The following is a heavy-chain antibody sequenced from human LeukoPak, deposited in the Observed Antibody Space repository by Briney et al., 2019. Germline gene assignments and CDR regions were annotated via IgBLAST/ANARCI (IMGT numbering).Heavy chain of an antibody. CDR2: ISGSGGGT. CDR1: GFTFSSYA. Sequence: PGGSLRLSCAASGFTFSSYAMSWVRQAPRKGLEWVSAISGSGGGTYYADSVKGRFTISRDNSKNTLYLQMNSLRAEDTAVYYCAKGDSSSWYRGAFDIWGQGTMVTVSS. CDR3: AKGDSSSWYRGAFDI. V-gene: IGHV3-23*01. D-gene: IGHD6-13*01. J-gene: IGHJ3*02.